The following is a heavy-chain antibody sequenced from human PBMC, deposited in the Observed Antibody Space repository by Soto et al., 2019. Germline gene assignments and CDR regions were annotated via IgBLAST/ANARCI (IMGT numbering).Heavy chain of an antibody. CDR2: IHHSGSI. CDR3: ARENDGGDSLDV. J-gene: IGHJ6*02. CDR1: GGSISSGGYY. V-gene: IGHV4-30-4*08. Sequence: SETLSLTCTVSGGSISSGGYYWSWIRQHPGKGLEWIGYIHHSGSILYNPSLKSRVTISVDTSKNQFSLHLTSVTAADTAVYFCARENDGGDSLDVWGQGTTVTVSS. D-gene: IGHD1-1*01.